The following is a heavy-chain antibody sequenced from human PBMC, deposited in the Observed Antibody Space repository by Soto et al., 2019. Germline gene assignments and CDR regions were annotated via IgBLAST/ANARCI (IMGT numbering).Heavy chain of an antibody. Sequence: QLQLQESGSGLVKPSQTLSLTCAVSGGSISSGGYSWSWIRQPPGKGLEWIGYIYHSGSTYYNPSHKSRVAISVDRSKNQVSMKLSSVTAADTAVYYCGRGITRSNLDLWGRGTLVTVSS. CDR1: GGSISSGGYS. CDR3: GRGITRSNLDL. CDR2: IYHSGST. J-gene: IGHJ2*01. V-gene: IGHV4-30-2*01. D-gene: IGHD6-13*01.